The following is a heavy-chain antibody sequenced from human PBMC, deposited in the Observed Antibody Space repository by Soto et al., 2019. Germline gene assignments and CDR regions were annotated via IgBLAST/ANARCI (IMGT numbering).Heavy chain of an antibody. J-gene: IGHJ4*02. Sequence: QLQLQESGSGLVKPSQTLSLTCAVSGGSISSGGYSWSWIRQPPGKGLEWIGYIYHSGSTYYNPSLKSRVTISVDKSKNQFSLKLSSVTAADTAVYYCARAGGLGAVAADYWGQGTLVTVSS. CDR1: GGSISSGGYS. D-gene: IGHD6-19*01. CDR2: IYHSGST. V-gene: IGHV4-30-2*01. CDR3: ARAGGLGAVAADY.